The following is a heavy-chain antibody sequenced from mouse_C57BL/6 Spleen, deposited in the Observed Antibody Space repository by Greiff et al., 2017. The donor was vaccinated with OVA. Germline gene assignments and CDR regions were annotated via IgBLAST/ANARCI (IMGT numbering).Heavy chain of an antibody. V-gene: IGHV5-4*01. Sequence: EVQGVEPGGGLVKPGGSLKLSCAASGFTFSSYAMSWVRQTPEQRLEWVATISDGGSYTYYPDNVKGRFTISRDNAKNNQYLQMSHLKSEDTARYNCAREQTSSAWFAYWGKGTLVTVSA. CDR1: GFTFSSYA. CDR2: ISDGGSYT. CDR3: AREQTSSAWFAY. J-gene: IGHJ3*01.